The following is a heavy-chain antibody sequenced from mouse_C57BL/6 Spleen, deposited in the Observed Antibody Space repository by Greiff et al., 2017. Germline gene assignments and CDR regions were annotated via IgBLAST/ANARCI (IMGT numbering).Heavy chain of an antibody. CDR2: IDPSASET. Sequence: QVQLLQPGAELVRPGSSVKLSCKASGYTFTSYWMHWVQQRPIQGLEWIGNIDPSASETHYNQKFKDKATLTLDKSSSTAYMQLSSLTSEDSAVYYCARKGSGYGYFDVWGTGTTVTVSS. V-gene: IGHV1-52*01. CDR3: ARKGSGYGYFDV. D-gene: IGHD3-2*02. CDR1: GYTFTSYW. J-gene: IGHJ1*03.